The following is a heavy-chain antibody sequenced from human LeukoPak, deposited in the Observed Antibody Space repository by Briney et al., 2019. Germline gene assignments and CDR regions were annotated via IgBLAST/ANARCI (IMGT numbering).Heavy chain of an antibody. J-gene: IGHJ2*01. CDR1: GGSISSYY. CDR2: IYNSGSP. CDR3: ARDKGPYWYFDF. V-gene: IGHV4-59*01. Sequence: SETLSLTCTVSGGSISSYYWNWIRQPPGKGLEWIGNIYNSGSPNYNPSLKSRVTISVDTSKNQISLRLSSVTAADTAVYYCARDKGPYWYFDFWGRGTLVTVSS.